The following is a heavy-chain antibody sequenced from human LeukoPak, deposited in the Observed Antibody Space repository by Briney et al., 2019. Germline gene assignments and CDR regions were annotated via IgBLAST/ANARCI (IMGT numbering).Heavy chain of an antibody. Sequence: PSETLSLTCTVSGGSISSYYWSWIRQPAGKGLEWIGRIYTSGSTNYNPSLKSRVTMSVDTSKNQFSPKLSSVTAADTAVYYCARIGADYGDYFAFDIWGQGTMVTVSS. CDR3: ARIGADYGDYFAFDI. J-gene: IGHJ3*02. V-gene: IGHV4-4*07. D-gene: IGHD4-17*01. CDR2: IYTSGST. CDR1: GGSISSYY.